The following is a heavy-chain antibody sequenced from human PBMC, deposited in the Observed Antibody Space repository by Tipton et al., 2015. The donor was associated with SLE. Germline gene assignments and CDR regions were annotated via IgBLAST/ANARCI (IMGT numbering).Heavy chain of an antibody. CDR1: GYSIGNGNY. CDR2: IYHSGST. CDR3: ARAPLSIIGGWFDP. V-gene: IGHV4-38-2*02. D-gene: IGHD3-3*01. J-gene: IGHJ5*02. Sequence: GLVKPSETLSLTCTVSGYSIGNGNYWGWIRQPPGKGLEWIGSIYHSGSTYYTPSLNSRVTISGDTSKNQFSLELNSVTAADTAVYYCARAPLSIIGGWFDPWGQGTLVTVSS.